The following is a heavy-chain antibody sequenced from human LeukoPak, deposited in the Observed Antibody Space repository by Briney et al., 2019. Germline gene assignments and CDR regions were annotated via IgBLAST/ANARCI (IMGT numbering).Heavy chain of an antibody. CDR3: ARGYCTGTNCLVDY. Sequence: GESLRLSCAASGFTVSTNFMNWVRQAPGKGLEWVSIMYSGGSTYYADSVKGRFTIPRDDSKNTVCLQMNSLRADDTAMYYCARGYCTGTNCLVDYWGQGTLVTVSS. CDR2: MYSGGST. D-gene: IGHD2-8*02. V-gene: IGHV3-53*01. CDR1: GFTVSTNF. J-gene: IGHJ4*02.